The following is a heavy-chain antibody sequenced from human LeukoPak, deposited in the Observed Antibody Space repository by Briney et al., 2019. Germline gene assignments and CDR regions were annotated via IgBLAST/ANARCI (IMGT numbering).Heavy chain of an antibody. CDR2: IYYRGST. V-gene: IGHV4-39*01. CDR3: ARVSYGGNYYYYYMDV. J-gene: IGHJ6*03. Sequence: SETLSLTCTVSGGSISSSSYYWGWIRQPPGKGLEWIGNIYYRGSTHYSPSLKSRVTISVDTSKNQFSLKLSSVTAADTAVYYCARVSYGGNYYYYYMDVWGKGTTVTVSS. CDR1: GGSISSSSYY. D-gene: IGHD4-23*01.